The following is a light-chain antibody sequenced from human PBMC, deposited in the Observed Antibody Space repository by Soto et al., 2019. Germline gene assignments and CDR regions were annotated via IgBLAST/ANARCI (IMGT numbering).Light chain of an antibody. CDR2: DAS. J-gene: IGKJ1*01. CDR3: QQYNKWPPWT. CDR1: QSVSSN. V-gene: IGKV3-15*01. Sequence: EIVMTQSPATLSVSPGERATLSCRASQSVSSNLAWYQQKPGQAPRLLIYDASTRATGIPARFSGSGSGTEFTLTISSLKSEDFAVYYCQQYNKWPPWTFGQGTKVDIK.